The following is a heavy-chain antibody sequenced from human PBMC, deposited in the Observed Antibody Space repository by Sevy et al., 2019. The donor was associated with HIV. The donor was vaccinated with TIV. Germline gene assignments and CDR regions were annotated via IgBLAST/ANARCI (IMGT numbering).Heavy chain of an antibody. V-gene: IGHV1-2*06. D-gene: IGHD5-12*01. CDR1: GYTFAVYY. Sequence: ASVKVSCKASGYTFAVYYMHWVRQAPGQGLGWMGRINPNSGVTNYAQKFQGRVTMTRDTSTTTAYMELNRLGSDDTAVYYCAGLATISSFDYWGQGSLVTVSS. CDR3: AGLATISSFDY. CDR2: INPNSGVT. J-gene: IGHJ4*02.